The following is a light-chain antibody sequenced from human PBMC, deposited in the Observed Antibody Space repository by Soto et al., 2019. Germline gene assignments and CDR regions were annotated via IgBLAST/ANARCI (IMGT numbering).Light chain of an antibody. CDR3: SSYTGSSTLEV. Sequence: QSALTQPPSVSGSPGQTITISCTGTSSDVGGYNYISWYQQHPGKPPKLMIYNVSNRPSGVSNRFSGSKSGNTASLTISGLQSEDEADYYCSSYTGSSTLEVFGGGTKLTVL. CDR1: SSDVGGYNY. J-gene: IGLJ2*01. CDR2: NVS. V-gene: IGLV2-14*01.